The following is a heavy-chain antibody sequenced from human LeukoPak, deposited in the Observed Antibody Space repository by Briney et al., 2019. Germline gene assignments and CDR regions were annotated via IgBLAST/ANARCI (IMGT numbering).Heavy chain of an antibody. D-gene: IGHD3-22*01. Sequence: SETLSLTCTVSGGSISSYYWSWIRQPPGKGLEWIGYIYYIGSTNYNPSLKSRVTISVDTSKNQFSLKLSSVTAADTAVYYGPRQMPYYYDSSGPFDYWGQGTLVTVSS. CDR1: GGSISSYY. J-gene: IGHJ4*02. CDR2: IYYIGST. V-gene: IGHV4-59*01. CDR3: PRQMPYYYDSSGPFDY.